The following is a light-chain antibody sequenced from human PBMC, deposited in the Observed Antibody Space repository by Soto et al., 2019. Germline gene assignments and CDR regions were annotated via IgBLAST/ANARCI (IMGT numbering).Light chain of an antibody. Sequence: HSVRRQPRSVCGAPGQTVTISCSGSDSNIGAGYDLHWYQQVPGTAPKLLIHSNYLRASGVPDRFSASKSVTSASLAIIGLQADDEDDYYCQSYDTRLGDWAFGGGTKVTVL. CDR1: DSNIGAGYD. J-gene: IGLJ3*02. CDR2: SNY. V-gene: IGLV1-40*01. CDR3: QSYDTRLGDWA.